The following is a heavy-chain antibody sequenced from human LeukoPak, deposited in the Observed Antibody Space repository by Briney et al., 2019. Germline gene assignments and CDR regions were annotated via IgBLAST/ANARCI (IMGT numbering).Heavy chain of an antibody. J-gene: IGHJ4*02. CDR1: GYTFTGYY. D-gene: IGHD3-22*01. CDR3: ARDPDYYDSSGQILDDY. Sequence: ASVKVSCKASGYTFTGYYMHWVRQAPGQGLEWMGWINPNSGGTNYAQKFQGRVTMTRDTSISTAYMELSSLRSEDTAVYYCARDPDYYDSSGQILDDYWGQGTLVTVSS. CDR2: INPNSGGT. V-gene: IGHV1-2*02.